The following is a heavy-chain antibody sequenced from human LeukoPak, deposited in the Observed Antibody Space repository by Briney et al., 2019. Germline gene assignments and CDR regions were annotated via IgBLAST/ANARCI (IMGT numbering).Heavy chain of an antibody. CDR2: ISSSSSYI. CDR1: GFTFSSYS. D-gene: IGHD3/OR15-3a*01. Sequence: PGGSLRLSCAASGFTFSSYSMNWVRQAPGKGLEWVSSISSSSSYIYYADSVKGRFTISRDNAKNSLYLQMNSLRAEDTAVYYCARDADFWSAANFDYWGQGTRVTVSS. V-gene: IGHV3-21*01. J-gene: IGHJ4*02. CDR3: ARDADFWSAANFDY.